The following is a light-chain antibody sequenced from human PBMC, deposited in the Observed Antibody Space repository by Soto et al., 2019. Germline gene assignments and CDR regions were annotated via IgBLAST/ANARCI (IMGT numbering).Light chain of an antibody. CDR2: ATS. CDR1: QSVSRTY. CDR3: QQYGSSGT. V-gene: IGKV3-20*01. J-gene: IGKJ1*01. Sequence: EIVLTQSPGTLSLSPGERATLSCRASQSVSRTYLAWYQQKPVQAPRLLIYATSSRATGIPDRFSGSGSGTDFTLTISRLEPEDFAVYYCQQYGSSGTFGQGTKV.